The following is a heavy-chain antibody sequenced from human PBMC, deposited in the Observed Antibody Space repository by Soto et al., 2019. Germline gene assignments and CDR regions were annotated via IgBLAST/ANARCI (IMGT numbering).Heavy chain of an antibody. V-gene: IGHV4-30-2*01. CDR1: GDSISSGGYS. J-gene: IGHJ4*02. D-gene: IGHD3-22*01. Sequence: QVQLQESGSGLLKPSQTLSLTCTVSGDSISSGGYSWSWIRQPPRQGLEWIGYIYHTGSTSYSPSLKSRVTMSVDKSKNQFSLSLNSVTAAATAIYYCARAHYGPSGYYFDTWGQGALFTVSS. CDR3: ARAHYGPSGYYFDT. CDR2: IYHTGST.